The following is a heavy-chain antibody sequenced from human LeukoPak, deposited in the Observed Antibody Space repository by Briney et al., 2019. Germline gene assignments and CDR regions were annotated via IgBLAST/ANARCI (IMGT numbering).Heavy chain of an antibody. D-gene: IGHD3-22*01. V-gene: IGHV3-73*01. CDR2: IRSKANSYAT. J-gene: IGHJ4*02. Sequence: GGSLRLSCAASGFTFSGSAMHWVRLASGKGLEWVGRIRSKANSYATAYAASVKGRFTISRDDSKNTAYLQMNSLKTEDTAVYYCAREGFYDSSGYYYYFDYWGQGTLVTVSS. CDR3: AREGFYDSSGYYYYFDY. CDR1: GFTFSGSA.